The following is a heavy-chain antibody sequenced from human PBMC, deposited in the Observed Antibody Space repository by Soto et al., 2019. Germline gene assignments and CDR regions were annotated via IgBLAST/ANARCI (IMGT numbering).Heavy chain of an antibody. V-gene: IGHV4-31*03. CDR1: GGSISSGGYY. D-gene: IGHD3-10*01. CDR3: ACMVRGVILDTYWFDP. CDR2: IYYSGST. J-gene: IGHJ5*02. Sequence: PSETLSLTCTVSGGSISSGGYYWSWIRQHPGKGLEWIGYIYYSGSTYYNPSLKSRVTISVDTSKNQFSLKLSSVTAADTAVYYCACMVRGVILDTYWFDPWGQGTLVTVSS.